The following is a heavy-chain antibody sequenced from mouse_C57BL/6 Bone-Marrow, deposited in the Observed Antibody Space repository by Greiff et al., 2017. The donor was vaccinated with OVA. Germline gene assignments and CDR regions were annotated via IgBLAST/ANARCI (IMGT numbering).Heavy chain of an antibody. D-gene: IGHD1-1*01. Sequence: EVKLVESGGDLVKPGGSLKLSCAASGFAFSSYGMSWFRQTPDKRLEWVATISSGGSYTYYPDSVKGRFTISRDNAKNTLYLQMSSLKSEDTAMYYCARQVRSYAMDYWGQGTSVTVSS. CDR2: ISSGGSYT. J-gene: IGHJ4*01. V-gene: IGHV5-6*01. CDR1: GFAFSSYG. CDR3: ARQVRSYAMDY.